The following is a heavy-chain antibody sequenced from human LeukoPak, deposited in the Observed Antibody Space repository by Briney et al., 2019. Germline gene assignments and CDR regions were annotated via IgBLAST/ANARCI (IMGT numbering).Heavy chain of an antibody. CDR3: ATHLRGWYSSFDM. D-gene: IGHD6-19*01. J-gene: IGHJ3*02. CDR1: RYTLTELS. V-gene: IGHV1-24*01. Sequence: ASVKVSCKVSRYTLTELSMHWVRQAPGKGLEWMGGFDPEDGETIYAQKFQGRDTMTEDTSTDTAYMERSRLSYEYTAVHYCATHLRGWYSSFDMWAEGTMVTVSS. CDR2: FDPEDGET.